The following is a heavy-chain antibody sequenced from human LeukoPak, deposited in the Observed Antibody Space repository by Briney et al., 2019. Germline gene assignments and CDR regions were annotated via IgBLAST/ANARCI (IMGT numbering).Heavy chain of an antibody. Sequence: GGSLRLSCAASGFTFSSYSMNWVRQAPGKGLEWVGFIRSKAYGGTRQYAASVNGRFTISRDDSKNIAYLQINSLKTEDTAVYYCTRGQYGYSSRLDSWGQGTLVTVSS. D-gene: IGHD6-19*01. CDR2: IRSKAYGGTR. CDR1: GFTFSSYS. J-gene: IGHJ4*02. V-gene: IGHV3-49*04. CDR3: TRGQYGYSSRLDS.